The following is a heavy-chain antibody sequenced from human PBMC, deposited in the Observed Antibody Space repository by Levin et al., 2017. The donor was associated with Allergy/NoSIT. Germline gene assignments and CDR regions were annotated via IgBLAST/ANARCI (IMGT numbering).Heavy chain of an antibody. CDR1: GFSLSSSGVS. D-gene: IGHD1-1*01. V-gene: IGHV2-5*02. CDR2: IYWDDNK. Sequence: SGPTLVKPTQTLTLTCTFSGFSLSSSGVSVGWIRQPPGKALEWLALIYWDDNKRYSPSLQRRLTVTKDTSKNQVLLTMTNMDPLDTATYYCAHRTTEVAGGFDYWGQGTLVFVSS. CDR3: AHRTTEVAGGFDY. J-gene: IGHJ4*02.